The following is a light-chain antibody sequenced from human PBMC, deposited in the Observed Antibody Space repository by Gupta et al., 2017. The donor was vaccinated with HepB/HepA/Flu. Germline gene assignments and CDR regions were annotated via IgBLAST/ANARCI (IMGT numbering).Light chain of an antibody. Sequence: DIVLTQSPPTLSSPLGDRATLSCRASQGVRNYLGWYQQQPGQAPKRLIYGASTWASGVPSRFSGSGSGTDFILTISGLQPEDFATYYCQPHSYCPRTFGQGTRLEIK. J-gene: IGKJ2*02. CDR2: GAS. CDR3: QPHSYCPRT. CDR1: QGVRNY. V-gene: IGKV1-17*01.